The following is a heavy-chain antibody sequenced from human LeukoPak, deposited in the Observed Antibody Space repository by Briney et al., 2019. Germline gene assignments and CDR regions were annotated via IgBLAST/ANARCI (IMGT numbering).Heavy chain of an antibody. CDR2: IYYSGST. Sequence: SETLSLTCTVSGGSISSHYWSWIRQPPGKGLEWIGYIYYSGSTNYNPSLKSRVTISVDTSKNQFSLKLSSVTAADTAVYFCASGPRNYYYSGSYHYWGQGTLVTVSS. J-gene: IGHJ4*02. D-gene: IGHD3-10*01. CDR1: GGSISSHY. V-gene: IGHV4-59*11. CDR3: ASGPRNYYYSGSYHY.